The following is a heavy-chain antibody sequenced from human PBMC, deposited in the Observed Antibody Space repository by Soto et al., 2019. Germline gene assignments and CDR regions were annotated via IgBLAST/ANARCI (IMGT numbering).Heavy chain of an antibody. CDR1: GGSISSSSYY. J-gene: IGHJ4*02. D-gene: IGHD3-10*01. CDR2: IYYSGST. Sequence: QLQLQESGPGLVKPSETLSLTCTVSGGSISSSSYYWGWIRQPPGKGLEWIGSIYYSGSTYYNPSLKSRVTISVDTSKNQFSLKLSSVTAADTAVYYCARRPPLGNYFDYWGQGTLVTVSS. V-gene: IGHV4-39*01. CDR3: ARRPPLGNYFDY.